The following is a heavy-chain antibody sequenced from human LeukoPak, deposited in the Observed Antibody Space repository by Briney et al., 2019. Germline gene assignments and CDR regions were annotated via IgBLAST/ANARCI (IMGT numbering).Heavy chain of an antibody. D-gene: IGHD1-26*01. Sequence: GGSLRLSCAASGFTFSSYSMNWVRQAPGKGLECVSSISSSSSYIYYTDSVKGRFAISRDNAKNSLYLQMNSLRAEDTAVYYCARLSGSYPHDAFDIWGQGTMVTVSS. CDR1: GFTFSSYS. CDR2: ISSSSSYI. CDR3: ARLSGSYPHDAFDI. J-gene: IGHJ3*02. V-gene: IGHV3-21*01.